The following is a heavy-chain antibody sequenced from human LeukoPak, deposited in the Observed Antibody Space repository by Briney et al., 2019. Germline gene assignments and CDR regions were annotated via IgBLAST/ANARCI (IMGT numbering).Heavy chain of an antibody. CDR2: TFYRSKWYN. D-gene: IGHD6-13*01. CDR1: GDSVSSNSGV. CDR3: AREAAAGWVDY. V-gene: IGHV6-1*01. Sequence: SQTLSLTCAISGDSVSSNSGVWTWIRQSPSRGFERLGRTFYRSKWYNHYAVSVKSRIAINPDASKNQFSLQLNSVTLEDTAVYYCAREAAAGWVDYWGQGTLVTVSS. J-gene: IGHJ4*02.